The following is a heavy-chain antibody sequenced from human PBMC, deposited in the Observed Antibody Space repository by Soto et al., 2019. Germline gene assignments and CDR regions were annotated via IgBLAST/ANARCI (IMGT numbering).Heavy chain of an antibody. J-gene: IGHJ4*02. CDR1: GFPFGDYA. Sequence: PGGSLRLSCSPSGFPFGDYAMNWFRQAPGKGLEWVGFIKSKAFGGTPEYSASVKGRFTISRDDSKSIAYLQMNGLKTDDTAVYYCTRDHYGHGFNSGAFDSWGQGTLVTVSS. D-gene: IGHD5-18*01. CDR2: IKSKAFGGTP. CDR3: TRDHYGHGFNSGAFDS. V-gene: IGHV3-49*03.